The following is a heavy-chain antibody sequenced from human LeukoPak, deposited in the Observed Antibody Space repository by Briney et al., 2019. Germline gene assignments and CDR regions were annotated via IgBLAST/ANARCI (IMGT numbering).Heavy chain of an antibody. CDR3: ARHDAYYYDSSGYFSY. CDR1: GDSISSSHW. V-gene: IGHV4-4*02. D-gene: IGHD3-22*01. J-gene: IGHJ4*02. CDR2: IYHSGNT. Sequence: PSETLSLTCAVSGDSISSSHWWSWVRQSPGKGLEWIGEIYHSGNTNYNPSLKSRVALSLDKSSNQFSLKLSSVTAADTAVYYCARHDAYYYDSSGYFSYWGQGTLVTVSS.